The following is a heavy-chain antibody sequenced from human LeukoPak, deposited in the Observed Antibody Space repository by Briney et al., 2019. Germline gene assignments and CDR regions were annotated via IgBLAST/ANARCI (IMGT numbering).Heavy chain of an antibody. Sequence: SETLSLTCSVSGVSISSRGYWGWIRQHPGKGLEWIGYIDYSGNTYYKPSLQSRVIISVDTSKNQFTLKLNSVTAADTAVYYCATGYGSGWFDAWGQGAAVTVSS. CDR2: IDYSGNT. D-gene: IGHD3-9*01. CDR3: ATGYGSGWFDA. J-gene: IGHJ5*02. CDR1: GVSISSRGY. V-gene: IGHV4-31*03.